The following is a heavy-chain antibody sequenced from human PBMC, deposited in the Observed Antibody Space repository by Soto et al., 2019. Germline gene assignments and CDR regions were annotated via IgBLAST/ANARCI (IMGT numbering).Heavy chain of an antibody. CDR1: GDTFNFYS. J-gene: IGHJ4*02. V-gene: IGHV1-69*02. CDR3: ATSYGSGYRAFDS. Sequence: QVQLVQSGADVQRPGSSVRVSCKASGDTFNFYSINWVRQAPGLGLEWMGRINPILSMSNYAPRFQGRVTXTXAKSTRTAYMELSSLRSEDTAMYYCATSYGSGYRAFDSWGQGALVTVSS. CDR2: INPILSMS. D-gene: IGHD3-10*01.